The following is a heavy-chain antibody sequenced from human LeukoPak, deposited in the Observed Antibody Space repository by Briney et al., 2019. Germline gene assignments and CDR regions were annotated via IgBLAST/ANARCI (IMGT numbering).Heavy chain of an antibody. Sequence: NPGGSLRLSCAASGFTFSSYWMHWVRQPPGKGLEWIGSIYYSGSTYYNPSLKSRVTISVDTSKNQFSLKLSSVTAADTAVYYCARHWEYSYGYSYYYYCGMDVWGQGTTVTVSS. V-gene: IGHV4-39*01. CDR3: ARHWEYSYGYSYYYYCGMDV. CDR2: IYYSGST. D-gene: IGHD5-18*01. CDR1: GFTFSSYW. J-gene: IGHJ6*02.